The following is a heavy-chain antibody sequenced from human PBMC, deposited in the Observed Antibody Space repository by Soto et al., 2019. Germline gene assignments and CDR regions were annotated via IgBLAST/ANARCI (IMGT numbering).Heavy chain of an antibody. CDR1: GFTFSRYG. J-gene: IGHJ6*02. CDR3: AKEDHLSYYYAMDV. Sequence: QVQLVESGGGVVQPGRSLRLSCAASGFTFSRYGMHWVRQAPGKGLEWVAVISFDGSHKYYADSVKGRFTISRDNSKNTLYLQMNSLRAEDTAVYYCAKEDHLSYYYAMDVWGQGTTVTVSS. V-gene: IGHV3-30*18. CDR2: ISFDGSHK.